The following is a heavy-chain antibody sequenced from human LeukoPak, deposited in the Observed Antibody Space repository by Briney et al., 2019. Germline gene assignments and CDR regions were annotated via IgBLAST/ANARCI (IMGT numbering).Heavy chain of an antibody. CDR3: ARYANYYGSGSPFDY. CDR2: ISSSSSYI. J-gene: IGHJ4*02. CDR1: GFTFSSYS. V-gene: IGHV3-21*01. Sequence: GGSLRLSCAASGFTFSSYSMNWVRQAPGKGLEWVSSISSSSSYIYYADSVEGRFTISRDNAKNSLYLQMNSLRAEDTAVYYCARYANYYGSGSPFDYWGQGTLVTVSS. D-gene: IGHD3-10*01.